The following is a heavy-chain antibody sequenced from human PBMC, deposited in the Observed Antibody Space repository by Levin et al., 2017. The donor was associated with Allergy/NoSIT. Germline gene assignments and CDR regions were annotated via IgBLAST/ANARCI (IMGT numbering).Heavy chain of an antibody. CDR3: ARKYYYDSSGYYSEDKYWYFDL. V-gene: IGHV5-10-1*01. CDR2: IDPSDSYT. Sequence: GGSLRLSCKGSGYSFTSYWISWVRQMPGKGLEWMGRIDPSDSYTNYSPSFQGHVTISADKSISTAYLQWSSLKASDTAMYYCARKYYYDSSGYYSEDKYWYFDLWGRGTLVTVSS. CDR1: GYSFTSYW. J-gene: IGHJ2*01. D-gene: IGHD3-22*01.